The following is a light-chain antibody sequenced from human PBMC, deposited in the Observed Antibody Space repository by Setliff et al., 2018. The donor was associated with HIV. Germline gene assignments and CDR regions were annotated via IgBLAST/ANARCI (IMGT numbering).Light chain of an antibody. CDR3: QSYDSSLSVSYV. J-gene: IGLJ1*01. V-gene: IGLV1-40*01. CDR1: SSNIGAGYD. Sequence: QSVLTQPPSVSGAPGQRVTISCTGSSSNIGAGYDVHWYQQLPGTAPKLLIYGNSNRPSGVPDRFSGSKSGTSAPLAITGLQAEDEADYYCQSYDSSLSVSYVFGTGTKVTVL. CDR2: GNS.